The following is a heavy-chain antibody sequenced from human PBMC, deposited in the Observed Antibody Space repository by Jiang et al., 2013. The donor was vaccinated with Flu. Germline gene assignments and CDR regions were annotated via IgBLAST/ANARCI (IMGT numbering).Heavy chain of an antibody. J-gene: IGHJ6*02. CDR2: INPNNGDT. CDR3: ARGHCRSGSCYSERVGMDV. Sequence: SVKVSCKASGYTFTGYYIHWVRQAPGQGLEWMGRINPNNGDTKYEQKFQGRVTMTRDTSISTAYMELSRLRSDDTAVYYCARGHCRSGSCYSERVGMDVWGQGTTATVSS. D-gene: IGHD2-15*01. V-gene: IGHV1-2*06. CDR1: GYTFTGYY.